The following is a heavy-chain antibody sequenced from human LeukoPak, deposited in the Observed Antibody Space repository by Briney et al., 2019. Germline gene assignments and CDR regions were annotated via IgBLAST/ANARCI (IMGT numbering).Heavy chain of an antibody. J-gene: IGHJ6*03. CDR3: ARDPYSGGYGAYYYYYMDV. D-gene: IGHD6-19*01. CDR2: ITTSSSYM. Sequence: SGGSLRLSCAASEFSVGSNYMTWVRQAPGKGLEWVSSITTSSSYMFYADSVRGRFTISGDNAENSLYLQMNSLRDEDTAVYYCARDPYSGGYGAYYYYYMDVWGKGTTVTISS. V-gene: IGHV3-21*01. CDR1: EFSVGSNY.